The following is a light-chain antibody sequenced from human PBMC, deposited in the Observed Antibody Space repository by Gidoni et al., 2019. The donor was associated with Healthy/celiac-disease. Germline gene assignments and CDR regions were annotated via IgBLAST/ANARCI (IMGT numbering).Light chain of an antibody. CDR3: QQSYSTPPT. J-gene: IGKJ1*01. V-gene: IGKV1-39*01. Sequence: DIQMTQSPSSLSASVGDRVTITCRASQSISSYLNWYQQKPGKAPKLLIYDASSLQSGVPTKISGSGSGTDFTLTISSLQPEDFATYYCQQSYSTPPTFGQGTKVEIK. CDR2: DAS. CDR1: QSISSY.